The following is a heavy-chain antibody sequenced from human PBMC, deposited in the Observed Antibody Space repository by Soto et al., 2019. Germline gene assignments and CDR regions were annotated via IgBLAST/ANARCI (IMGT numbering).Heavy chain of an antibody. J-gene: IGHJ4*02. CDR1: GYSFTGNS. CDR2: ISGGGDTT. CDR3: AKGRGGSGSLTPRVDF. V-gene: IGHV3-23*04. Sequence: VHLVQSGAEVKKPGASVKVSCKASGYSFTGNSIHWVRQAPGQGLEWVSAISGGGDTTSYADSVKGRFTVSRDGSKNTLYLQMSSLRAEDTALYYCAKGRGGSGSLTPRVDFWGQGTLVTVSS. D-gene: IGHD3-10*01.